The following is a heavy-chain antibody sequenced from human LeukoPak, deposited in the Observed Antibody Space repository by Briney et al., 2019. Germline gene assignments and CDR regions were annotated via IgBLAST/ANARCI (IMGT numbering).Heavy chain of an antibody. J-gene: IGHJ5*02. CDR2: IKKDGSEK. D-gene: IGHD5-18*01. Sequence: GGSLRLSCAASGFTFSSYWMSWVRQAPGKGLEWVANIKKDGSEKYYVDSVKGRFTISRDNAKTSLYLQMNSLRAEDTAVYYCARDKYSYGYGDWFDPWGQGTLVTVSS. V-gene: IGHV3-7*01. CDR3: ARDKYSYGYGDWFDP. CDR1: GFTFSSYW.